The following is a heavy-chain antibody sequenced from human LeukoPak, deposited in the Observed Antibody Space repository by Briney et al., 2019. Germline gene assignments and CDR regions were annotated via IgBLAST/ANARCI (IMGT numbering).Heavy chain of an antibody. J-gene: IGHJ4*02. CDR3: ARALLVRNGYNYSPNYFDY. D-gene: IGHD5-24*01. V-gene: IGHV3-53*01. CDR1: GLTVNSNY. Sequence: QPGGSLRLSCAASGLTVNSNYMNWVRQAPGKGLQWVSVIYSGGITYYADSVKGRFTISRDNSKNTLYLQMNSLRAEDTAVYYCARALLVRNGYNYSPNYFDYWGQGTLVTVSS. CDR2: IYSGGIT.